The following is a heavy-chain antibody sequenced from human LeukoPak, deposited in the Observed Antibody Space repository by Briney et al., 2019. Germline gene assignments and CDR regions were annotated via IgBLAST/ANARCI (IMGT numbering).Heavy chain of an antibody. D-gene: IGHD1-14*01. Sequence: SETLSLTCTVSGASIRNKYWSWIRQPAGKGLEWIGRIYSSGNTNYNPSLKSRITISVDTSKNQFFLKLSSVTAADTAVYYCARASEDYYYYYMDVWGKGTTVTISS. V-gene: IGHV4-4*07. CDR2: IYSSGNT. CDR1: GASIRNKY. J-gene: IGHJ6*03. CDR3: ARASEDYYYYYMDV.